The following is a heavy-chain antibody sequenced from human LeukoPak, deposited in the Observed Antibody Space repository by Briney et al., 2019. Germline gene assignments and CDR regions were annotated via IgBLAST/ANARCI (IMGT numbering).Heavy chain of an antibody. D-gene: IGHD4-17*01. V-gene: IGHV4-59*01. CDR1: GGSISSSY. CDR2: IYNSGRT. J-gene: IGHJ2*01. Sequence: PSETLSLTCTVSGGSISSSYWSWIRQPPGKGLEWIGYIYNSGRTNYNPSLESRITISVDTSKNQFSLKLSSVTAADTAVYYCARGLGDYVEDWYFDLWGRGTLVTVSS. CDR3: ARGLGDYVEDWYFDL.